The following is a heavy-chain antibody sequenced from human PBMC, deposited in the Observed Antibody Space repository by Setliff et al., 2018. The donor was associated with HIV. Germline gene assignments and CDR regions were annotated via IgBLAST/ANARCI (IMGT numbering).Heavy chain of an antibody. V-gene: IGHV4-4*08. CDR1: GGSISSYY. D-gene: IGHD3-22*01. CDR2: IYTSGST. Sequence: SETLSLTCTVSGGSISSYYWSWIRQPPGKALEWIGYIYTSGSTNYNPSLKSRVTISVDTSKNQFSLKLSSVTAADTAVYYCARTQQTYYYNSSGYYFDYWGQGALVTAPQ. CDR3: ARTQQTYYYNSSGYYFDY. J-gene: IGHJ4*02.